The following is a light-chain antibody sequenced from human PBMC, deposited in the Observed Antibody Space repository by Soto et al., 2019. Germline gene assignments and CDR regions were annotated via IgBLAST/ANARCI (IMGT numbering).Light chain of an antibody. CDR2: DVN. CDR3: CSYAGSYTYV. V-gene: IGLV2-11*01. Sequence: QSALTQPPSVSGSPGQSVTISCTGTSSDVGDYNYVSWYQQHPGKALKVMIYDVNKRPSGVPDRFSGSKSGNTASLTISGLQADDEADYYCCSYAGSYTYVLGTGTKLTVL. CDR1: SSDVGDYNY. J-gene: IGLJ1*01.